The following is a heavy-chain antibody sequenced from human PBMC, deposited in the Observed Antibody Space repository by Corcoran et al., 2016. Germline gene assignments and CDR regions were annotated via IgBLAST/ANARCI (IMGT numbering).Heavy chain of an antibody. CDR3: ASDAGSCGSPGNY. CDR1: GGSISSYY. D-gene: IGHD6-19*01. CDR2: IYYSGST. J-gene: IGHJ4*02. Sequence: QVQLQESGPGLVKPSETLSLTCAVSGGSISSYYWCGIRQPPGRGLEWIGYIYYSGSTNYNPSLKSRVTISVDTSKNQFSLKLSTVTAADTAVYYCASDAGSCGSPGNYWGQGTLVTVSS. V-gene: IGHV4-59*01.